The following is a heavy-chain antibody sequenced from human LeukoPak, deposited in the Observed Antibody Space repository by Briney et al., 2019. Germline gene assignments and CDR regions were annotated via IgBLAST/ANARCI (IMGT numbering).Heavy chain of an antibody. CDR3: ARGARPPSVYGSRTAGRANWFHP. D-gene: IGHD5/OR15-5a*01. CDR2: INYSGRS. V-gene: IGHV4-34*01. CDR1: GGSFSGYY. Sequence: SETLSPTCAVYGGSFSGYYWSWIRHPPREGLGWIGEINYSGRSNYNPPLKSRVTIPVDPSKNQFSLKLSSVTAADTAVYYCARGARPPSVYGSRTAGRANWFHPWGQGTLVTVSS. J-gene: IGHJ5*02.